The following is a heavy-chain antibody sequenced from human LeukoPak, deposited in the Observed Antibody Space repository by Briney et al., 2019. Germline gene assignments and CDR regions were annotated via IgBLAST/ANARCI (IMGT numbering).Heavy chain of an antibody. D-gene: IGHD1-1*01. Sequence: GASVKVSCKVSGYTLTELSMHWVRQAPGKGLEWMGGFDPEDGETICAEEFEGRVTMTEDTSTDTAYMELSSLRSEDTAVYYCATRLGWNDSPLDYWGQGTLVTVSS. CDR3: ATRLGWNDSPLDY. V-gene: IGHV1-24*01. CDR2: FDPEDGET. CDR1: GYTLTELS. J-gene: IGHJ4*02.